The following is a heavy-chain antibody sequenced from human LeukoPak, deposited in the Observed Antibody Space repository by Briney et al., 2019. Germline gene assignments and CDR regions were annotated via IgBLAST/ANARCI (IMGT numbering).Heavy chain of an antibody. CDR3: AKDPPPGWFGELSIAFDY. Sequence: PGGSLRLSCAASGFTFSSYAMSWVRQAPGKGLEWVSAISGSGGSTYYADSVKGRFTISRDNSKNALYLQMNSQRAEDTAVYYCAKDPPPGWFGELSIAFDYWGQGTLVTVSS. D-gene: IGHD3-10*01. CDR1: GFTFSSYA. CDR2: ISGSGGST. J-gene: IGHJ4*02. V-gene: IGHV3-23*01.